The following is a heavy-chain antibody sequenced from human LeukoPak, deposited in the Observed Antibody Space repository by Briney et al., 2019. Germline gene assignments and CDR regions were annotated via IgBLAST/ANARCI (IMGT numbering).Heavy chain of an antibody. CDR2: IRYDGSNK. CDR3: ARAEQQLDYFDY. V-gene: IGHV3-30*02. Sequence: GRSLRLSCAASGFTFSSYGMHWVRQAPGKGLEWVAFIRYDGSNKYYADSVKGRFTISRDNSKNTLYLQMNSLRAEDTAVYYCARAEQQLDYFDYWGQGTLVTVSS. CDR1: GFTFSSYG. J-gene: IGHJ4*02. D-gene: IGHD6-13*01.